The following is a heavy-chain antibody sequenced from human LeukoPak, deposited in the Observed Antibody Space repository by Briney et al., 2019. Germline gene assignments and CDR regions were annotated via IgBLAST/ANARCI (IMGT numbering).Heavy chain of an antibody. D-gene: IGHD6-19*01. Sequence: PSETLSLTCTVSGGSISDAAYYWSWIRQHPGEGLKWIGYIYYSGSTSYNPSLKSRVTISVDTSKNQFSLKLTSVTAADTAVYYCARDRAVAGFDYWGQGTLVTVSS. CDR2: IYYSGST. CDR3: ARDRAVAGFDY. J-gene: IGHJ4*02. V-gene: IGHV4-31*03. CDR1: GGSISDAAYY.